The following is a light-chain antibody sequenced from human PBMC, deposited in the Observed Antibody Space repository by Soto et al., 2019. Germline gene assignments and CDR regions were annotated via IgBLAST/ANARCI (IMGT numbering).Light chain of an antibody. J-gene: IGLJ1*01. CDR3: CSYAGSYTFYV. Sequence: QSALTQPASVSGSPGQSITISCTGGSSDIGGYNYVSWFQQHPGKAPKLMIYEVTNRPSGVSNRFSGSKSGSTASLTISGLQAEDEADYYCCSYAGSYTFYVFGTGTKVTVL. CDR2: EVT. V-gene: IGLV2-14*01. CDR1: SSDIGGYNY.